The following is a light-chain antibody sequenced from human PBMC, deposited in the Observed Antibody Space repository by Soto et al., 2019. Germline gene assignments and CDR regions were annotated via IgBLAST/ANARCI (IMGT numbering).Light chain of an antibody. Sequence: EIVLTQSPGTLSLSPGERAILSCRASQSVSSSYLAWYQQKPGQAPRLLIYGASSRATGIPDRFSGSGSGTDFTLSISRLEREDFAVYYCQQYGRSPWTFGQGTKVEIK. CDR3: QQYGRSPWT. V-gene: IGKV3-20*01. CDR2: GAS. CDR1: QSVSSSY. J-gene: IGKJ1*01.